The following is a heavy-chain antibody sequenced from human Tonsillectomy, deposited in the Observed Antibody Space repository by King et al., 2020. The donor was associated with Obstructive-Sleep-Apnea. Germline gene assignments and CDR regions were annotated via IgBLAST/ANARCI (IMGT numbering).Heavy chain of an antibody. CDR2: INPKSGGT. J-gene: IGHJ3*02. V-gene: IGHV1-2*02. CDR3: TRGFGDAFDI. D-gene: IGHD3-10*01. Sequence: QLVQSGAEVKKPGASMKVSCKASGYTFTDYYMHWVRQAPGQGLEWMGWINPKSGGTNYAQTFQDRGTMTRDTSISTAYMDLSRLRSDDTAVYYCTRGFGDAFDIWGQGTMVTVSS. CDR1: GYTFTDYY.